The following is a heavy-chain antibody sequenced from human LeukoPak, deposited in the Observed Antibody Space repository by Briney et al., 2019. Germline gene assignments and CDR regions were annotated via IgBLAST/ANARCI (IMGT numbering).Heavy chain of an antibody. V-gene: IGHV4-59*08. CDR3: ARHNPYYYDSSGYYTLDY. J-gene: IGHJ4*02. D-gene: IGHD3-22*01. CDR1: GGSISSYY. Sequence: SETLSLTCTVSGGSISSYYWSWIRQPPGKGLEWIGYIYYSGSTNYNPSLKSRVTISVDTSKNQFSLKLSSVTAADTAVYYCARHNPYYYDSSGYYTLDYWGQGTLVTASS. CDR2: IYYSGST.